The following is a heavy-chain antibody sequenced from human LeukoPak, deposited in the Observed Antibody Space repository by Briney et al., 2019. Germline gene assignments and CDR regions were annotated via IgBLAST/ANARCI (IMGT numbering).Heavy chain of an antibody. CDR2: IKQDGSEK. J-gene: IGHJ6*02. CDR3: ARLPVDATYYYYYGMDV. V-gene: IGHV3-7*01. D-gene: IGHD2-15*01. Sequence: GGSLRLSCAASGFTFSSYWMSWVRQAPGKGLEWVANIKQDGSEKYYVDSVKGLFTISRDNAKNSLYLQMNSLRAEDTAVYYCARLPVDATYYYYYGMDVWGQGTTVTVSS. CDR1: GFTFSSYW.